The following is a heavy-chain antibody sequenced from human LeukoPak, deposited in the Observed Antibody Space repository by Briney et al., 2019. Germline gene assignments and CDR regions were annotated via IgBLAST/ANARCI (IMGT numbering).Heavy chain of an antibody. J-gene: IGHJ2*01. D-gene: IGHD6-19*01. Sequence: PGESLKISCKGSGYSFTSYWIGWVRQLPGKGLEWMGIIYPGDSDTRYSPSFQGQVTISADKSISTAYLQWSSLKASDTAMYYCARQVAVAGTSYWYFDLWGRGTLVTVSS. CDR1: GYSFTSYW. CDR2: IYPGDSDT. CDR3: ARQVAVAGTSYWYFDL. V-gene: IGHV5-51*01.